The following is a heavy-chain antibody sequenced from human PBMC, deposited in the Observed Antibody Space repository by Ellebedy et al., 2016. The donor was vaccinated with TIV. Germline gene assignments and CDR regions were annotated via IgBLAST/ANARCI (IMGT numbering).Heavy chain of an antibody. Sequence: GESLKISXKGSGSSFTSYWISWVRQMPGKGLEWMGRIDPSDSYTNYSPSFQGHVTISADKSISTAYLQWSSLKASDTAMYYCARLAAGNYYYYGMDVWGQGTTVTVSS. J-gene: IGHJ6*02. D-gene: IGHD6-13*01. V-gene: IGHV5-10-1*01. CDR3: ARLAAGNYYYYGMDV. CDR2: IDPSDSYT. CDR1: GSSFTSYW.